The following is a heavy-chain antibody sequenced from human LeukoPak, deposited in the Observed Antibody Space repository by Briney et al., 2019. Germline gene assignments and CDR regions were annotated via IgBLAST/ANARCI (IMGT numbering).Heavy chain of an antibody. CDR1: GYTFTSYD. D-gene: IGHD2-8*01. Sequence: ASVKVSCKASGYTFTSYDINWVRQATGQGLERMGWMNPNSGNTGYAQKFQGRVTITRNTSISTAYMELSSLRSEDTAVYYCAREGPYCTNGVCYTGSGGWFDPWGQGTLVTVSS. CDR2: MNPNSGNT. CDR3: AREGPYCTNGVCYTGSGGWFDP. J-gene: IGHJ5*02. V-gene: IGHV1-8*03.